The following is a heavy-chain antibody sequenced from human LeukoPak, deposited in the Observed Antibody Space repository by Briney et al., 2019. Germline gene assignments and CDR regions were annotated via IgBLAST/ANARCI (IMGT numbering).Heavy chain of an antibody. J-gene: IGHJ4*02. CDR1: GYTFTGYY. CDR2: INPNGGGT. V-gene: IGHV1-2*06. Sequence: ASVKVSCKASGYTFTGYYMHWVRQAPGQGLEWMGRINPNGGGTNYAQKFQGRVTMTRDTSISTAYMELSRLRSDDTAVYYCARVSCTNGVCHYRDFDYWGQGTLVTVSS. D-gene: IGHD2-8*01. CDR3: ARVSCTNGVCHYRDFDY.